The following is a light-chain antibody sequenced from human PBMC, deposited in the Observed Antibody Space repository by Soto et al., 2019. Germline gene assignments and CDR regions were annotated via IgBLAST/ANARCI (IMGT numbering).Light chain of an antibody. J-gene: IGKJ1*01. CDR2: GAS. V-gene: IGKV3-15*01. Sequence: EIVMTQSPATLSVSPGERATLSCRASQSVSSNLAWYQQIPGQAPRLLFYGASTRATGIPARFSGSGSGTEFTLNISSLQSEDFAVYYCQQYNKWPWTFGQGTKVEIK. CDR1: QSVSSN. CDR3: QQYNKWPWT.